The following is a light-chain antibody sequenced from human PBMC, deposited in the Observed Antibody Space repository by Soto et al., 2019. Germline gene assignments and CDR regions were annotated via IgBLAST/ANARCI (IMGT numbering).Light chain of an antibody. V-gene: IGKV3-15*01. CDR3: QQYNNWAPWT. CDR2: GAS. CDR1: QSVSTN. J-gene: IGKJ1*01. Sequence: EIVMTQSPATLSVSPGERATLSCRASQSVSTNLAWYQQKPGQAPRLLIYGASTRATGSPARFSGSGSETEFTLTISSPQSEDFGVYYGQQYNNWAPWTFGQGTKVEIK.